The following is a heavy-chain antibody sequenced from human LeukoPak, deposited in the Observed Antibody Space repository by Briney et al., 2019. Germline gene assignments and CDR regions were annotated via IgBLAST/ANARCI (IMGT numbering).Heavy chain of an antibody. V-gene: IGHV3-74*01. Sequence: GGSLRLSCAASGFTLSSYWMHLVRQAPGKGLVWVSRINGDGSMTNYADSVKGRFTISRDNAKNTVYLEMHSLRAEDTGLYYCARDIRDYDLWGQGTLVTVSS. D-gene: IGHD2-21*01. CDR2: INGDGSMT. CDR3: ARDIRDYDL. J-gene: IGHJ4*02. CDR1: GFTLSSYW.